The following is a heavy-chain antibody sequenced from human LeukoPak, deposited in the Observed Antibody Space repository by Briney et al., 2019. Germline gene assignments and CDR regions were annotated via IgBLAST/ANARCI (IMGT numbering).Heavy chain of an antibody. CDR3: ARVSSSGYYFGRDNLNRFDP. D-gene: IGHD3-22*01. CDR1: GYTFTGYY. Sequence: ASVKVSCKASGYTFTGYYMHWVRQAPGQGLEWMGWINPNSGGTNYAQKFQGRVTMTRDTSISTAYMELSRLRSDDTAVYYCARVSSSGYYFGRDNLNRFDPWGQGTLVTVSS. V-gene: IGHV1-2*02. CDR2: INPNSGGT. J-gene: IGHJ5*02.